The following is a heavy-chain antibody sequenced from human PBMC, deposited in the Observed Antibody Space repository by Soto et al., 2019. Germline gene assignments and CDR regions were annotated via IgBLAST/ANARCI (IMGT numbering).Heavy chain of an antibody. CDR3: ATKGPNEDDDFDI. V-gene: IGHV1-2*02. CDR1: GYTFTGYY. CDR2: ITPFSGGT. J-gene: IGHJ3*02. D-gene: IGHD1-1*01. Sequence: ASVKVSCKASGYTFTGYYMHWVRQAPGQGLEWMGWITPFSGGTNYAQKFQDRVTITRDRSMSTAYMELSSLRSEDTAMYYCATKGPNEDDDFDIWGQGTMVTVSS.